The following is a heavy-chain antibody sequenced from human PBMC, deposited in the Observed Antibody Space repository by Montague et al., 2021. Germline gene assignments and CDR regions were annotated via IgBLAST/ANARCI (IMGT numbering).Heavy chain of an antibody. J-gene: IGHJ5*02. CDR3: ARVDCDGDCYTFDP. CDR1: DASINSTPYY. D-gene: IGHD2-21*02. CDR2: IYYRANT. Sequence: SETLSLTCTVTDASINSTPYYSGRIPQPPGTGLKWIGSIYYRANTYYKPSLKSRLSITVVTTKNQFFLRLKSVTAADTAVYHCARVDCDGDCYTFDPCGQGTLLSVSS. V-gene: IGHV4-39*01.